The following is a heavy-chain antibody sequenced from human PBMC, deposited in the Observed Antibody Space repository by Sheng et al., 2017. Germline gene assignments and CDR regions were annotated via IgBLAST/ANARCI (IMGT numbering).Heavy chain of an antibody. J-gene: IGHJ6*02. Sequence: VQLVESGGGLVKPGGSLRLSCAASNFVFSAYTMNWFRQAPGKGLEWVSSITSGSDHIYYADSVRGRFTISRDNAKDSLFLQMNSLRADDTAVYYCARGRVGYGMDVWGQGTTVTVSS. CDR3: ARGRVGYGMDV. CDR2: ITSGSDHI. CDR1: NFVFSAYT. V-gene: IGHV3-21*01.